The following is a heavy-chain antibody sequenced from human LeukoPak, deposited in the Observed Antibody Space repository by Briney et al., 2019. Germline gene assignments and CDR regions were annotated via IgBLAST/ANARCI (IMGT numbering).Heavy chain of an antibody. CDR3: ARSRSVSNYKGMDV. Sequence: KSGGSLRLSRPASGFTFSDYSMSWVRQAPGKGLEWVSSISSSSDYIYYADSVKGRFTISRDNARNSLYLQMNSLRAEDTAVYYCARSRSVSNYKGMDVWGQGTTVTVSS. CDR2: ISSSSDYI. CDR1: GFTFSDYS. J-gene: IGHJ6*02. D-gene: IGHD5/OR15-5a*01. V-gene: IGHV3-21*01.